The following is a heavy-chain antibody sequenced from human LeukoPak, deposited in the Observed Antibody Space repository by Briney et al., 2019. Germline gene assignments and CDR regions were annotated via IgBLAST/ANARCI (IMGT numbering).Heavy chain of an antibody. CDR2: INPSSGST. Sequence: ASVKVSCKTPGYPVTNSYMHWVRQAPGQGLEWMGIINPSSGSTNYAQKFQGRVTMTRDMSTSTVYMELSSLRSEDTAVYYCARAGGYCSSSTCYLAYYFDYWGQGTLVTVSS. CDR1: GYPVTNSY. D-gene: IGHD2-2*01. J-gene: IGHJ4*02. CDR3: ARAGGYCSSSTCYLAYYFDY. V-gene: IGHV1-46*01.